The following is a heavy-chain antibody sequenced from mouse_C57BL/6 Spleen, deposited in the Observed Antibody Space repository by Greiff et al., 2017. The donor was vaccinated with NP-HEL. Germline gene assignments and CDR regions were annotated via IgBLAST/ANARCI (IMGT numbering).Heavy chain of an antibody. CDR3: ARGDYYGSSPYYYAMDY. CDR1: GYTFTSYW. Sequence: QVQLQQPGAELVMPGASVKLSCKASGYTFTSYWMHWVKQRPGQGLEWIGEIAPSDSYTNYNQKFKGKSTLTVDKSSSTAYMQLSSLTSEDSAVYYCARGDYYGSSPYYYAMDYWGQGTSVTVSS. CDR2: IAPSDSYT. D-gene: IGHD1-1*01. V-gene: IGHV1-69*01. J-gene: IGHJ4*01.